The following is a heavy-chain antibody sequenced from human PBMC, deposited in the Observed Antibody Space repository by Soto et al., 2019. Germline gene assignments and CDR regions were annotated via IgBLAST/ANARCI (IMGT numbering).Heavy chain of an antibody. CDR2: VFYSGST. J-gene: IGHJ3*02. D-gene: IGHD1-1*01. CDR1: GDSVTNNNYF. V-gene: IGHV4-39*01. CDR3: ARIHTGTALDDAFAI. Sequence: QVLLRESGPGLVKPSETLSLTCTVSGDSVTNNNYFWGWIRQPQGRGLEWIGSVFYSGSTYYNPSLKRRVTVSVDTSKNQSSLRLNSVTAADTAVYYCARIHTGTALDDAFAIWGQGTLVTVSS.